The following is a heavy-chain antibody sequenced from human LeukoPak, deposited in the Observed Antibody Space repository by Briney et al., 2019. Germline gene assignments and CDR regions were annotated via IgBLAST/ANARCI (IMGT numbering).Heavy chain of an antibody. CDR3: ARGKNDYGDGYYYYMDV. D-gene: IGHD4-17*01. CDR2: INPSGGST. Sequence: GASVKVSCKASGYTFTSYYMHWVRQAPGQGLEWMGIINPSGGSTSYAQKFQGRVTMTRDTSTSTVYMELSSLRSEDTAVYYCARGKNDYGDGYYYYMDVWGKGTTVTISS. V-gene: IGHV1-46*01. J-gene: IGHJ6*03. CDR1: GYTFTSYY.